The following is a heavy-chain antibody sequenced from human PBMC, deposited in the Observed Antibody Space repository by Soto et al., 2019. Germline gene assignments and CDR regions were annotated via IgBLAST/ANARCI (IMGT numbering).Heavy chain of an antibody. V-gene: IGHV5-51*01. CDR2: IYPGDSDT. Sequence: PGESLKISCKGSGYSFTSYWIGWVRQMPGKGLEWMGIIYPGDSDTRYSPSFQGQVTISADKSISTAYLQWSSLKASDTAMYYCARRSEGVYYYYGMDVWGQGTTVTVSS. D-gene: IGHD3-3*01. CDR1: GYSFTSYW. CDR3: ARRSEGVYYYYGMDV. J-gene: IGHJ6*02.